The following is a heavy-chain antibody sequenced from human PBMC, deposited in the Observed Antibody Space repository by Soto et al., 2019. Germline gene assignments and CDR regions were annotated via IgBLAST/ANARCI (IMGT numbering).Heavy chain of an antibody. CDR2: IDPSDSYT. CDR3: ARLVPAAHIYPYYYYGMDV. J-gene: IGHJ6*02. V-gene: IGHV5-10-1*01. CDR1: GYSFTSYW. D-gene: IGHD2-2*01. Sequence: PGESLKISCKGSGYSFTSYWISWVRQMPGKGLEWMGRIDPSDSYTNYSPSFQGHVTISADKSISTAYLQWSSLKASDTAMYYCARLVPAAHIYPYYYYGMDVWGQGTTVTVSS.